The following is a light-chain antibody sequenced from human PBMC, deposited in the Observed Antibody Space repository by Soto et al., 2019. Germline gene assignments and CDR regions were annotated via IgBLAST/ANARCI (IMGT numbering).Light chain of an antibody. CDR3: NSYTTLSNRV. Sequence: QSALTQPASVSGSPGQSVTISCTGTSSDVGAYNYVSWYQLHPGKAPKLLISEVSNRPSGVSSRFSGSKSGNTASLTISGLQAEDEANYYCNSYTTLSNRVFGTGTKVTVL. V-gene: IGLV2-14*01. CDR2: EVS. CDR1: SSDVGAYNY. J-gene: IGLJ1*01.